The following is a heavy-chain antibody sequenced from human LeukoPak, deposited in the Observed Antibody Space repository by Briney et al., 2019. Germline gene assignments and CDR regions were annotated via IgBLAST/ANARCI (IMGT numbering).Heavy chain of an antibody. CDR1: GGTFSSYA. CDR2: IIPIFGTA. D-gene: IGHD2-21*02. J-gene: IGHJ4*02. CDR3: ARDNIGVVTAIRSVYFDY. Sequence: SVKVSCKASGGTFSSYAISWVRQATGQGLEWMGGIIPIFGTANYAQKFQGRVTITADESTSTAYMELSSLRSEDTAVYYCARDNIGVVTAIRSVYFDYWGQGTLVTVSS. V-gene: IGHV1-69*13.